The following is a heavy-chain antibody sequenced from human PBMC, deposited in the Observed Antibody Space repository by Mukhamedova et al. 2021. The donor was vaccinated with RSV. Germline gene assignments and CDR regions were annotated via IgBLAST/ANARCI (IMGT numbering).Heavy chain of an antibody. Sequence: SVKGRFTISVDTSKNQFSLKLSSVTAADTAVYYCASQPGSSGYHTPVPFDYWGQGTLVTVSS. CDR3: ASQPGSSGYHTPVPFDY. J-gene: IGHJ4*02. D-gene: IGHD3-22*01. V-gene: IGHV4-61*07.